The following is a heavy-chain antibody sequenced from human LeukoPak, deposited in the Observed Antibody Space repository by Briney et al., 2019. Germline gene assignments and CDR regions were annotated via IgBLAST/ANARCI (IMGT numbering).Heavy chain of an antibody. CDR2: INPSGGST. V-gene: IGHV1-46*01. CDR3: ARSFGSGWTRLDY. J-gene: IGHJ4*02. D-gene: IGHD6-19*01. Sequence: GASVKVSCKASGYTFTSYYMHWVRQAPGQGLEWMGIINPSGGSTSYAQKLQGRVTMTTDTSTRTAYMELRSLRSDDTAVYYCARSFGSGWTRLDYWGQGTLVTVSS. CDR1: GYTFTSYY.